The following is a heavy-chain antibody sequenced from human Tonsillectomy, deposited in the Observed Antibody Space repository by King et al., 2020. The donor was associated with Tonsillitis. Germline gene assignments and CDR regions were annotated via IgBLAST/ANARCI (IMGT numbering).Heavy chain of an antibody. CDR2: ISRNSGSI. J-gene: IGHJ4*02. D-gene: IGHD3-22*01. V-gene: IGHV3-9*01. CDR1: EFTFDDYA. CDR3: AKATYPAGSGYLISLDY. Sequence: VQLVESGGGLVQPGRSLRLSCAASEFTFDDYAMHWVRQVPGKGLEWVSGISRNSGSIGYADSVKGRFTISRDNAKNSLYLQMNSLRAQDTALYYCAKATYPAGSGYLISLDYWGQGTLVTVSS.